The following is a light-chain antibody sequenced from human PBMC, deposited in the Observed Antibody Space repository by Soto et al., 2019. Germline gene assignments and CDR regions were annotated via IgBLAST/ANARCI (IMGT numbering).Light chain of an antibody. CDR1: QSVSRNY. Sequence: EIVLTQSPGTLSLSPGERATLSCRSSQSVSRNYLAWYQQKPDQAPRLVIYDVSGRATGIPDRFSGSGSGTDFTLTIRRLEPEDFAVYYCQQSGSSSTFGLGTKVEI. CDR3: QQSGSSST. CDR2: DVS. J-gene: IGKJ1*01. V-gene: IGKV3-20*01.